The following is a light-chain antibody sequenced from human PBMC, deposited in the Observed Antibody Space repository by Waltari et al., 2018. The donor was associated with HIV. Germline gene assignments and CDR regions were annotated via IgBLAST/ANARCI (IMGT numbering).Light chain of an antibody. CDR2: EVS. J-gene: IGLJ2*01. Sequence: QSALTQPPSASGSPGPSVTISCTGTSSDVGGYNYVSWYHQHPGKAPKLMIYEVSKRPSGVPDRFSGSKSGNTASLTVSGLQAEDEADYYCSSYAGSSNVVFGGGTKLTVL. CDR3: SSYAGSSNVV. V-gene: IGLV2-8*01. CDR1: SSDVGGYNY.